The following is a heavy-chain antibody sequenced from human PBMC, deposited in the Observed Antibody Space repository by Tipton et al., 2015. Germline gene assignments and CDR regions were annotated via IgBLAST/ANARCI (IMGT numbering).Heavy chain of an antibody. D-gene: IGHD5-24*01. CDR3: ARDLEHGMDV. Sequence: GSLRLSCAASGFIFSHYWMTWIRQAPGKGLEWVANINQNGSGTYYVDSLKGRFTISRDNAKNSLYLQMNSLRAEDTAVYYCARDLEHGMDVWGQGTTVTVSS. CDR2: INQNGSGT. V-gene: IGHV3-7*03. CDR1: GFIFSHYW. J-gene: IGHJ6*02.